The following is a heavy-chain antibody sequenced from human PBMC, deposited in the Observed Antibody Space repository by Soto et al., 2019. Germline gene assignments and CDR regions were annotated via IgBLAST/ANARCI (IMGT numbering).Heavy chain of an antibody. J-gene: IGHJ4*01. CDR1: GGTFSSYA. CDR3: ARDTFYYDSSGYYGDTLRDFDY. CDR2: IIPIFGTA. V-gene: IGHV1-69*13. D-gene: IGHD3-22*01. Sequence: SVKVSCKASGGTFSSYAISWVRQAPGQGLEWMGGIIPIFGTANYAQKFQGRVTITADESTSTAYMELSSLRSEDTAVYYCARDTFYYDSSGYYGDTLRDFDYWG.